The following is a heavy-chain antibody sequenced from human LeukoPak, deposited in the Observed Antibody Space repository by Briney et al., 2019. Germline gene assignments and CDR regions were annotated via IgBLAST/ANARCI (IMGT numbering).Heavy chain of an antibody. CDR1: GFTFSSYS. V-gene: IGHV3-21*01. Sequence: PGGSLRLSCAASGFTFSSYSMNWVRQAPGKGLEWVSSISSSSSYIYYADSVKGRFTISRDNAKNSLYLQMNSLRAEDTVVYYCATYCSSTSCSRDYWGQGTLVTVSS. CDR3: ATYCSSTSCSRDY. D-gene: IGHD2-2*01. CDR2: ISSSSSYI. J-gene: IGHJ4*02.